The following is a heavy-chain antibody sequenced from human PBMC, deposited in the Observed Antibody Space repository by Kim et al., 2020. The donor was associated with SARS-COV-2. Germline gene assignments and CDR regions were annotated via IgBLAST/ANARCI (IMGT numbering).Heavy chain of an antibody. CDR2: ITGRGGGST. CDR1: GFTFSNFA. Sequence: GGSLRLSCAASGFTFSNFAMSWVRQAPGKGLQWVSGITGRGGGSTSYADSVKGRFTISRDNSKNTLFLQMNSLRVEDTALYYCAKDPYTSGWYRAGDSWGQGTLVTVS. D-gene: IGHD6-19*01. V-gene: IGHV3-23*01. CDR3: AKDPYTSGWYRAGDS. J-gene: IGHJ4*02.